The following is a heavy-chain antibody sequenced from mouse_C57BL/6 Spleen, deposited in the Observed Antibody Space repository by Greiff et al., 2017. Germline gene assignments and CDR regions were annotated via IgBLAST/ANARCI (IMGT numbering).Heavy chain of an antibody. J-gene: IGHJ4*01. CDR1: GFSFNTYA. CDR2: IRSKSNNYAT. Sequence: EVQGVESGGGLVQPKGSLKLSCAASGFSFNTYAMNWVRQAPGKGLEWVARIRSKSNNYATYYADSVKDRFTISRDDSESMLYLQMNNLKTEDTAMYYCVRQGYDGRYYAMDYWGQGTSVTVSS. CDR3: VRQGYDGRYYAMDY. D-gene: IGHD2-3*01. V-gene: IGHV10-1*01.